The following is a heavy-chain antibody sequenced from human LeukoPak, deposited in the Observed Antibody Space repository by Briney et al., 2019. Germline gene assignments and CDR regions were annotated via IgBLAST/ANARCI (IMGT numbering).Heavy chain of an antibody. Sequence: HTGGSLRLSCAASGFTVSSNYMSWVRQAPGKGLEWVSVIYSGGSTYYADSVKGRFTISRHNSKNTLYLQMNSLRAEDTAVYYCASTGRMITFGGVIVDDYWGQRTLVTVSS. J-gene: IGHJ4*02. V-gene: IGHV3-53*04. CDR3: ASTGRMITFGGVIVDDY. D-gene: IGHD3-16*02. CDR2: IYSGGST. CDR1: GFTVSSNY.